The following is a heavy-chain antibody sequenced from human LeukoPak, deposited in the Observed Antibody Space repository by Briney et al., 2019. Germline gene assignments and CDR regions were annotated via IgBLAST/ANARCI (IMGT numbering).Heavy chain of an antibody. CDR2: IYYSGST. V-gene: IGHV4-59*01. CDR3: ARARYYDSSGYQVWYFDL. J-gene: IGHJ2*01. Sequence: SETLSLTCTVSGGSISNYYWSWIRQPPGKGLEWIAYIYYSGSTNYNPSLKSRVTISVDKSKNQFSLKLSPVTAADTAVYYCARARYYDSSGYQVWYFDLWGRGTLVTVSS. CDR1: GGSISNYY. D-gene: IGHD3-22*01.